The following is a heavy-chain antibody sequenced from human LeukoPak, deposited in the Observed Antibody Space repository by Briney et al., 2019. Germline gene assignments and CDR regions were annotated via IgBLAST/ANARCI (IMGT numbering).Heavy chain of an antibody. J-gene: IGHJ5*02. CDR2: IYYSGST. CDR1: GGSISSSSYY. CDR3: ARWRPSDNWFDP. V-gene: IGHV4-39*01. D-gene: IGHD3-3*01. Sequence: PSETLSLTCTVSGGSISSSSYYWGWIRQPPGKGLEWIGSIYYSGSTYYNPSLKSRVTISVDTSKNQFSLKLSSVTAADTAVYYCARWRPSDNWFDPWGQGTLVTVAS.